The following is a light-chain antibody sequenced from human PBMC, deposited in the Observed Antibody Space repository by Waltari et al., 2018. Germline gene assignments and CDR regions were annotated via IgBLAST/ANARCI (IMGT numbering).Light chain of an antibody. CDR1: QSVSSSY. CDR2: GAS. J-gene: IGKJ1*01. Sequence: EIVLTQSPGTSSLSPGERATLSCRASQSVSSSYLAWYQQKPGQAPRLLIYGASSRATGIPDRFSGSGSGTDFTLTISRLEPEDFAVYYCQQYGSSPRTFGQGTKVEIK. CDR3: QQYGSSPRT. V-gene: IGKV3-20*01.